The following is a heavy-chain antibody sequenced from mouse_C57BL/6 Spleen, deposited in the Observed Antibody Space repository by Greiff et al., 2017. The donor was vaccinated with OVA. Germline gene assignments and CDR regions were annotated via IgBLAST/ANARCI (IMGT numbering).Heavy chain of an antibody. Sequence: EVMLVESGPELVKPGDSVKISCKASGYSFTGYFMNWVMQSHGKSLEWIGRINPYNGDTFYNQKFKGKATLTVDKSSSTAHMELRSLTSEDSAVYYCARYDYDGGSYWGQGTLVTVSA. D-gene: IGHD2-4*01. CDR2: INPYNGDT. J-gene: IGHJ3*01. CDR3: ARYDYDGGSY. V-gene: IGHV1-20*01. CDR1: GYSFTGYF.